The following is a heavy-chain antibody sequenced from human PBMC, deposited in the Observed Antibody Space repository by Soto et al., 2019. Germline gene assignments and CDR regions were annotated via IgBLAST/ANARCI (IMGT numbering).Heavy chain of an antibody. D-gene: IGHD3-22*01. CDR1: GFTFSDYY. J-gene: IGHJ3*02. CDR2: ISSSGSTI. V-gene: IGHV3-11*01. Sequence: GSLRLSCAASGFTFSDYYMSWIRQAPGKGLEWVSYISSSGSTIYYADSVKGRFTISRDNAKNSLYLQMNSLRAEDTAVYYCAREKYYYDSTPSPGAFDIWGQGTMVTVSS. CDR3: AREKYYYDSTPSPGAFDI.